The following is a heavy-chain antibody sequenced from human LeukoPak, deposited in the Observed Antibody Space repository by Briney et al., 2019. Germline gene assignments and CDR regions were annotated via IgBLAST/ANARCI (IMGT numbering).Heavy chain of an antibody. Sequence: GGSLRLSCSASGFTFSNYPMHWVRQAPGKGLEYVSAITGNGDNTDYADSVKGGFTISRDNSKNTLYLQMSSLRADDTAVYYCVKKYGSGSHYDYWGQGTLVTVSS. CDR1: GFTFSNYP. D-gene: IGHD3-10*01. CDR3: VKKYGSGSHYDY. CDR2: ITGNGDNT. J-gene: IGHJ4*02. V-gene: IGHV3-64D*06.